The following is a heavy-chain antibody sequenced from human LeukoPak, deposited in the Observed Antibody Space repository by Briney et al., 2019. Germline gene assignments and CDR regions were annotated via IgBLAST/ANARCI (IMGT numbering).Heavy chain of an antibody. Sequence: GGSLRLSCAVSGLSFSNYWMHWVRQAPGKGLVWVAHIDPDGSVANYGDSVKGRFTISRDNAKNTLYLQMDSLRAEDTAVYYCARELGRGGSAFDVWGQGTMVTVSS. V-gene: IGHV3-74*01. J-gene: IGHJ3*01. CDR3: ARELGRGGSAFDV. CDR1: GLSFSNYW. D-gene: IGHD3-16*01. CDR2: IDPDGSVA.